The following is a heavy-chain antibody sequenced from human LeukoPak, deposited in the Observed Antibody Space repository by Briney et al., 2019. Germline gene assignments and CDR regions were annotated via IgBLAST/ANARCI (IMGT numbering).Heavy chain of an antibody. V-gene: IGHV1-2*04. CDR3: ARAPITMVRGVIISQYYFDY. Sequence: ASVKVSCKASGYTFTGYYMHWVRQAPGQGLEWMGWINPNSGGTNYAQKFQGWVTMTRDTSISTAYMELSRLRSDDTAVYYCARAPITMVRGVIISQYYFDYWGQGTLVTVSS. D-gene: IGHD3-10*01. CDR2: INPNSGGT. J-gene: IGHJ4*02. CDR1: GYTFTGYY.